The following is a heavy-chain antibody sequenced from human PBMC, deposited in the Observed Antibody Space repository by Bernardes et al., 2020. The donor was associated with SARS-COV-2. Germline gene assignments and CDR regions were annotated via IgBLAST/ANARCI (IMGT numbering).Heavy chain of an antibody. CDR2: VNQSGTA. V-gene: IGHV4-34*01. J-gene: IGHJ6*02. Sequence: SETLSLTCGVYGGSLSYYYWHWIRQSPEKGLEWIGEVNQSGTAKYSPSLRTRVTISVDMSKNQFSLRLTSLTAADTSFYYCARGDSYGINDGCDVWGRGTAGTVSS. CDR3: ARGDSYGINDGCDV. D-gene: IGHD5-18*01. CDR1: GGSLSYYY.